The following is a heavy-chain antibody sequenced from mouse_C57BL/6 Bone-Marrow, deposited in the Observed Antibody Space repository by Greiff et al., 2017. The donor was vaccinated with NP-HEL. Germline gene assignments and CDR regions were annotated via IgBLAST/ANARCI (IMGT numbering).Heavy chain of an antibody. V-gene: IGHV1-75*01. J-gene: IGHJ2*01. CDR2: IFPGSGST. Sequence: VQLQQSGPELVKPGASVKISCKASGYTFTDYYINWVKQRPGQGLEWIGWIFPGSGSTYYNEKFKGKATLTVDKSSSTAYMLLSSLTSEDSAVYFCASLTTVVATPGGFDYWGQGTTLTVSS. D-gene: IGHD1-1*01. CDR1: GYTFTDYY. CDR3: ASLTTVVATPGGFDY.